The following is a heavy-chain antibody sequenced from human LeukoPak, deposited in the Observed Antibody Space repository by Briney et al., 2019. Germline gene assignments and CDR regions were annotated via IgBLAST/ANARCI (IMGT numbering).Heavy chain of an antibody. CDR1: GGTFSSYA. D-gene: IGHD3-22*01. CDR2: IIPIFGTA. V-gene: IGHV1-69*13. Sequence: SVKVSCTASGGTFSSYAISWVRQAPGQGLEWMGGIIPIFGTANYAQKFQGRVTITADESTSTAYMELSSLRSEDTAVYYCARPYYYDSSGYWYYFDYWGQGTLVTVSS. J-gene: IGHJ4*02. CDR3: ARPYYYDSSGYWYYFDY.